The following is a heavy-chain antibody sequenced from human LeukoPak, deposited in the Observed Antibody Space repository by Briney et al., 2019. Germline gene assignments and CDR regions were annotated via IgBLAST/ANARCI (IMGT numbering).Heavy chain of an antibody. V-gene: IGHV4-61*01. J-gene: IGHJ4*02. Sequence: SETLSLTCTVSGVSVSSGSYYWSWIRQPPGKGLEWIGYIYYSGSTNYNPSLKSRVTISVDTSKNQFSLKLSSVTAADTAVYHCAREAMYSYGDNFDYWGQGTLVTVSS. D-gene: IGHD5-18*01. CDR1: GVSVSSGSYY. CDR3: AREAMYSYGDNFDY. CDR2: IYYSGST.